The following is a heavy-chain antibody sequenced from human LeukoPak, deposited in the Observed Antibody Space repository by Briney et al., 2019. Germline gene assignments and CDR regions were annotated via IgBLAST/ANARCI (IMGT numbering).Heavy chain of an antibody. D-gene: IGHD3-10*01. CDR1: GGSFSGYY. CDR2: INHSGST. V-gene: IGHV4-34*01. CDR3: ARGNYGYYGMDV. Sequence: SETLSLTCAVYGGSFSGYYWSWIRQPPGKGLEWIGEINHSGSTNYNPSLKSRVTISVDTSKNQFSLKLSSVTAADTAVYYCARGNYGYYGMDVWGQGTTVTVSS. J-gene: IGHJ6*02.